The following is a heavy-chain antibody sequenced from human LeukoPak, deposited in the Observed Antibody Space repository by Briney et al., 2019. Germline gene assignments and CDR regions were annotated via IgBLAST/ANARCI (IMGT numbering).Heavy chain of an antibody. V-gene: IGHV1-69*13. Sequence: ASVKVSCKASGGTFSSYAISWVRQAPGQGLEWMGGIIPIFGTANYAQKFQGRVTITADESTSTAYMELSSLGSEDTAVYYCAREEAYDAFDIWGQGTMVTVSS. CDR3: AREEAYDAFDI. CDR1: GGTFSSYA. CDR2: IIPIFGTA. J-gene: IGHJ3*02.